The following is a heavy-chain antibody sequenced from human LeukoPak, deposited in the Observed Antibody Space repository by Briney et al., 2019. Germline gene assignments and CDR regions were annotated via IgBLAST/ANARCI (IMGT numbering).Heavy chain of an antibody. Sequence: GGPLTLSCAASGLTLSSYWMHWLAQAPGKALVWVSHINTDGTATTYADSVKGRFTISRDNAKNTLYLQMNSLRAEDTAVYYCVRDSNLSFDYWGQGALVTVSS. V-gene: IGHV3-74*01. J-gene: IGHJ4*02. CDR3: VRDSNLSFDY. D-gene: IGHD1-14*01. CDR1: GLTLSSYW. CDR2: INTDGTAT.